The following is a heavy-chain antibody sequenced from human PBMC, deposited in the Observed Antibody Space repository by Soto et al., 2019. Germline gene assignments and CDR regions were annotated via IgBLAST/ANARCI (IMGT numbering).Heavy chain of an antibody. V-gene: IGHV2-5*02. Sequence: QITLKESGPTLVKPTQTLTLTCTFSGFSLSTSGVGVGWIRQPPGKALEWLALIYWDDDKRYSPSLKIRLTITKDTSKNQVVLTMTNMDPVDTATYYCAHRPGYCSGGSCYLFSAFDIWGQGTMVTVSS. CDR1: GFSLSTSGVG. J-gene: IGHJ3*02. D-gene: IGHD2-15*01. CDR2: IYWDDDK. CDR3: AHRPGYCSGGSCYLFSAFDI.